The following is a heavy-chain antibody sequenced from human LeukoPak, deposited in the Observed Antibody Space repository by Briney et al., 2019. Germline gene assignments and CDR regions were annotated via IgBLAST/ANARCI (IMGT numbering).Heavy chain of an antibody. CDR2: INPNSGGT. D-gene: IGHD2-15*01. V-gene: IGHV1-2*02. J-gene: IGHJ5*02. CDR1: GYIFTGYY. CDR3: ARDSGAYCSGGSCYSRYNWFDP. Sequence: ASVKVSCKASGYIFTGYYMHWVRQAPGQGLEWMGWINPNSGGTNYAQKFQGRVTMTRDTSISTAYMELSRLRSDDTAVYYCARDSGAYCSGGSCYSRYNWFDPWGQGTLVTVSS.